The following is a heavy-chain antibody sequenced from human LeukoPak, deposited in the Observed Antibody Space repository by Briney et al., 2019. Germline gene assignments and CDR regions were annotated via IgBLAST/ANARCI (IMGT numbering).Heavy chain of an antibody. CDR1: GFTFGDYA. D-gene: IGHD3-10*01. V-gene: IGHV3-7*01. CDR3: ARVRGVGYYYMDV. J-gene: IGHJ6*03. CDR2: IKQDGSEK. Sequence: GGSLRLSCTTSGFTFGDYAMSWFRQAPGKGLEWVANIKQDGSEKYYVDSVKGRFTISRNNAKNSLYLQMNSLRAEDTAVYYCARVRGVGYYYMDVWGKGTTVTISS.